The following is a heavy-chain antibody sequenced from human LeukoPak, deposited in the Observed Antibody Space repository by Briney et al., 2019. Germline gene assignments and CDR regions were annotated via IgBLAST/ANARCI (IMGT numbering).Heavy chain of an antibody. CDR2: IDPSDSHT. J-gene: IGHJ4*02. CDR1: GYSFTSYW. V-gene: IGHV5-10-1*01. D-gene: IGHD5-18*01. CDR3: ATGGYSCEY. Sequence: GESLKISCKGSGYSFTSYWISWVRQMPGEGLEWMGRIDPSDSHTTYSPSFEGHVNMSADKSVSTAYLHWSSLKASDTAMYYCATGGYSCEYWGQGTLVTVSS.